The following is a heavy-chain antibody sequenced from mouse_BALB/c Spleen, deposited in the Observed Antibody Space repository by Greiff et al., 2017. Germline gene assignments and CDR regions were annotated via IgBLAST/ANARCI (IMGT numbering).Heavy chain of an antibody. CDR1: GYTFTSYW. Sequence: QVQLKESGAELAKPGASVKMSCKASGYTFTSYWMHWVKQRPGQGLEWIGYINPSTGYTEYNQKFKDKATLTADKSSSTAYMQLSSLTSEDSAVYYCARSSTTALDYWGQGTTLTVSS. J-gene: IGHJ2*01. CDR2: INPSTGYT. D-gene: IGHD1-2*01. V-gene: IGHV1-7*01. CDR3: ARSSTTALDY.